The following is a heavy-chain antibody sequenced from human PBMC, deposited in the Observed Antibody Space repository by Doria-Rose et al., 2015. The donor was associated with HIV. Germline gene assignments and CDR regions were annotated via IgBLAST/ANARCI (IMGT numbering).Heavy chain of an antibody. Sequence: LVHSGASVKKPGASVNVSFTPSGYTFTNYAIHWVRQAPGQRLEWMGWINVGNGDTKYPQRFQGRVTITRDTSASTANMDLRSLKSEDTAVYYCTRGPCSGGTCHSNWCDPWGQGTLVTVSS. D-gene: IGHD2-15*01. CDR2: INVGNGDT. V-gene: IGHV1-3*01. CDR1: GYTFTNYA. J-gene: IGHJ5*02. CDR3: TRGPCSGGTCHSNWCDP.